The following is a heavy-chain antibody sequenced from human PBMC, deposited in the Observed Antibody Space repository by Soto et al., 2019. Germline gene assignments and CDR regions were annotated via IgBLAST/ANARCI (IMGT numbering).Heavy chain of an antibody. Sequence: QVHLQESGPGLVKPSETLSLTCTVSGGSISSYYWSWIRQPAGKGLEWIGRIYASGITNYNPSLKSRINMSIDTSKNQFSLKLSSVTAADTAVYYCASAPSKPGEPIWDAFDFWGQGTMVTVSS. CDR3: ASAPSKPGEPIWDAFDF. CDR1: GGSISSYY. D-gene: IGHD1-26*01. V-gene: IGHV4-4*07. J-gene: IGHJ3*01. CDR2: IYASGIT.